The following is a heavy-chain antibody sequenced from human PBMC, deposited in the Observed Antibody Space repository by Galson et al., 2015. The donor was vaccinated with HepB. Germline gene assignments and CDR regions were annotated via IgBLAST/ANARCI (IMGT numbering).Heavy chain of an antibody. CDR3: AKGSSGSWD. CDR1: GFTFSSYA. J-gene: IGHJ1*01. CDR2: ISGSGDST. D-gene: IGHD3-22*01. V-gene: IGHV3-23*01. Sequence: SLRLSCAASGFTFSSYAMSWVRQAPGKGLEWVSGISGSGDSTYYIDSGKGRFTISRDNSKNTLYLQMNSLGAEDTAVYYCAKGSSGSWDWGQGTLVTVSS.